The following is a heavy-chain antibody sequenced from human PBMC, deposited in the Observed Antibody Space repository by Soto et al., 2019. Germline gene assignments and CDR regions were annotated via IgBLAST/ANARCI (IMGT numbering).Heavy chain of an antibody. Sequence: EASVKVSCKASGYSFSSYGINWVRQAPGQGLEWMGWISAYNSNTNYAQKLQGRLTMTTDTSTTTVHMELRSLRSDDTAVYYCARGTGYSSGSPLDYWGQGALVTVS. J-gene: IGHJ4*02. CDR1: GYSFSSYG. D-gene: IGHD3-10*01. CDR3: ARGTGYSSGSPLDY. CDR2: ISAYNSNT. V-gene: IGHV1-18*01.